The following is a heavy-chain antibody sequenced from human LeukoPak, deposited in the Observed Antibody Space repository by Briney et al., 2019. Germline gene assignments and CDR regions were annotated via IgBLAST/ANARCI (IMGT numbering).Heavy chain of an antibody. V-gene: IGHV4-4*02. CDR1: GGSISSSSGNC. CDR3: ARNGGNSDFDY. Sequence: KSSETLSLTCAVSGGSISSSSGNCWTWVRQPPGKGLEWIGEIYHSGCTNYNPSLKSRVTMLLDKSKNQFSLKLSSVTAVDTAVYYCARNGGNSDFDYWGQGTLVTVSS. CDR2: IYHSGCT. D-gene: IGHD4-23*01. J-gene: IGHJ4*02.